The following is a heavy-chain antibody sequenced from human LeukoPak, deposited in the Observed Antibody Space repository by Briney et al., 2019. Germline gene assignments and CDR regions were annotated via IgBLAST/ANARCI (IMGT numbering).Heavy chain of an antibody. CDR2: ISDNGAVT. J-gene: IGHJ4*02. CDR1: GFSFSMYS. V-gene: IGHV3-23*01. CDR3: ARRAGAYSHPYDY. D-gene: IGHD4/OR15-4a*01. Sequence: GGSLRLSCAASGFSFSMYSMSWIRQAPGKGLEWVSVISDNGAVTFYGDSVKGRFTISRDNSKNTLFLQMNSLRAEDTAVYYCARRAGAYSHPYDYWGQGTLVTVSS.